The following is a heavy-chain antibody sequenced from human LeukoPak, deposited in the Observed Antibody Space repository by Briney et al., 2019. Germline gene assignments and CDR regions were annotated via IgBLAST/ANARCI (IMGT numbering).Heavy chain of an antibody. V-gene: IGHV3-23*01. CDR1: GFTFSSYA. D-gene: IGHD3-22*01. J-gene: IGHJ3*02. Sequence: GGSLRLSCAASGFTFSSYAMSWVRQAPGKGLEWVSGISGSGGTTDYADSVKGRFTISRDNSKNTLYLQMNSLRFEDTAVYYCATPGRAFSRPSTMIGAFDIWGQGTMVTVSS. CDR2: ISGSGGTT. CDR3: ATPGRAFSRPSTMIGAFDI.